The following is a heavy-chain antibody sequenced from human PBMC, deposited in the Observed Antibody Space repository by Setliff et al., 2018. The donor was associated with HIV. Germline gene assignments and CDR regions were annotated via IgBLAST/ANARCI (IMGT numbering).Heavy chain of an antibody. J-gene: IGHJ6*03. V-gene: IGHV3-30*04. CDR2: ISYDGTYK. CDR1: GFTFNNYA. D-gene: IGHD3-16*01. Sequence: HPGGSLRLSCAASGFTFNNYAIHWVRQAPGKGLEWVALISYDGTYKYYAESVKGRFTISRDNSRNTLYLQMNSLRTEDTAMYYCAKDWGSRLSYSFYYMDVWGKGTTVTVSS. CDR3: AKDWGSRLSYSFYYMDV.